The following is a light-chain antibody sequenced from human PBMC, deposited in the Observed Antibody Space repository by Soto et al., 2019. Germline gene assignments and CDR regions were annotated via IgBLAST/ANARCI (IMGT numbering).Light chain of an antibody. Sequence: DIQMTQSPSTLSASVGDRVTITCRASQSISTWLAWYQQKPGKAPKVLIYDASSLESGVPSRFSGSGSGTESTLTISSLQPYDFATYYCQQYKNYLTFGPGPKVDIK. CDR2: DAS. CDR3: QQYKNYLT. CDR1: QSISTW. J-gene: IGKJ3*01. V-gene: IGKV1-5*01.